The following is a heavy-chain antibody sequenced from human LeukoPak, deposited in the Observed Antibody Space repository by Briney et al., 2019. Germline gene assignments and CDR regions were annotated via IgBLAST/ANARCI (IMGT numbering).Heavy chain of an antibody. CDR2: IIPIFGTA. Sequence: SVTVSCKASGGTFSSYAISWVRQAPGQGLEWMGGIIPIFGTANYAQKFQGRVTITADESTSTAYMELSSLRSEDTAVYYCARSQSPQNYDILTGYYFWGQGTLVTVSS. V-gene: IGHV1-69*13. CDR1: GGTFSSYA. CDR3: ARSQSPQNYDILTGYYF. D-gene: IGHD3-9*01. J-gene: IGHJ4*02.